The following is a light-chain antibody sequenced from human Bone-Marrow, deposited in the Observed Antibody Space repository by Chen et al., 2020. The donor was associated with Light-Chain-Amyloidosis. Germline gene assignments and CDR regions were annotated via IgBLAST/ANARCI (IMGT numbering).Light chain of an antibody. Sequence: IQMTQSPSSLSASVGDRVTITCRASQSISSYLNWYRQEPGKAPKLLIWAASSLHSGVPSRFRGSGSGTDFALSITSLQPEDFATYDCQQTFITPWTYGQGTRVES. CDR1: QSISSY. V-gene: IGKV1-39*01. CDR2: AAS. CDR3: QQTFITPWT. J-gene: IGKJ1*01.